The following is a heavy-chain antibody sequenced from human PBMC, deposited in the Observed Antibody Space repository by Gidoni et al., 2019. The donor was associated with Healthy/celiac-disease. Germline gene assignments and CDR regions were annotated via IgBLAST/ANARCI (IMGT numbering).Heavy chain of an antibody. V-gene: IGHV3-33*01. Sequence: QVPLVESGGVVVQPGRSLRLSCPASGLPYSSYGMQGVRQAPGKGLEWVVVIWYDGSNKYYADSVKGRFTISSDNSKNTLYLQMNSLRAEDTAVYYCARGSSWAFDYWGQGTLVTVSS. CDR3: ARGSSWAFDY. CDR1: GLPYSSYG. CDR2: IWYDGSNK. J-gene: IGHJ4*02. D-gene: IGHD1-26*01.